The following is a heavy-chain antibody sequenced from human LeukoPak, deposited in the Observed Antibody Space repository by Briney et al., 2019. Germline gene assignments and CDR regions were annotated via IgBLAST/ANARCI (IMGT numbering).Heavy chain of an antibody. CDR1: GGSITSGRYY. Sequence: SETLSLTCSVSGGSITSGRYYWTWIRQYPEKGLEWIGYSYYSGSTHFKSSLKSRATISLDKSKNQFSLNLTSATAADTAVYYCARATYDLLTGYYLDSWGQGTLVTVSS. CDR3: ARATYDLLTGYYLDS. D-gene: IGHD3-9*01. V-gene: IGHV4-31*03. CDR2: SYYSGST. J-gene: IGHJ4*02.